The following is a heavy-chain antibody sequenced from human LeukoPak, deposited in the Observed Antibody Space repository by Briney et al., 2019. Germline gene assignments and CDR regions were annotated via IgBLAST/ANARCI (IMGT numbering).Heavy chain of an antibody. CDR1: GGSLSSYY. Sequence: SETLSLTCTVSGGSLSSYYWSWIRQPPGRGLEWIGYIYTSGSTNYNPSLKSRVTISVDTSKNQFSLKLSSVTAADTAVYYCARHTGCSGGSCYSFWFDPWGQGTLVTVSS. V-gene: IGHV4-4*09. CDR2: IYTSGST. CDR3: ARHTGCSGGSCYSFWFDP. D-gene: IGHD2-15*01. J-gene: IGHJ5*02.